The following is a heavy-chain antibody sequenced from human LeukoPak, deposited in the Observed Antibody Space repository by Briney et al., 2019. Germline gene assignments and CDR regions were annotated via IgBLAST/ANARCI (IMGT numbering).Heavy chain of an antibody. CDR2: VSGGGTST. CDR1: GFSFSRFA. V-gene: IGHV3-23*01. Sequence: PGGSLRLSCVGSGFSFSRFAMSWVRQAPGKGLEWVSSVSGGGTSTGYADSVKGRFSISRDDSKNMQFLQMNSLRPEDTALYFCAKRITVSAGFSFDSWGQGILVTVSS. D-gene: IGHD6-19*01. J-gene: IGHJ4*02. CDR3: AKRITVSAGFSFDS.